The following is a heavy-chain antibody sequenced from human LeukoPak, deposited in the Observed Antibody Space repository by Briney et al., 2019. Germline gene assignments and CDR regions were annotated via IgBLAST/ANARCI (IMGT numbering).Heavy chain of an antibody. CDR1: GYTLTDYY. Sequence: ASVKVSCKASGYTLTDYYLHWLRHAPAPGLEWMGCMHPNSGGTNYAQNFQGRVTMTRDTSITTAYMELSRLTSDDTAVYYCASLAHFDGSTYYPDFWGQGTLVTVSS. V-gene: IGHV1-2*02. CDR2: MHPNSGGT. J-gene: IGHJ4*02. CDR3: ASLAHFDGSTYYPDF. D-gene: IGHD3-22*01.